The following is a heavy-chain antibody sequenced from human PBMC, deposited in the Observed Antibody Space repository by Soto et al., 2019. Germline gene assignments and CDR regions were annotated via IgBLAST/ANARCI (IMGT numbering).Heavy chain of an antibody. CDR3: AIGDSDTLLHY. D-gene: IGHD2-15*01. CDR1: GGSISSDGYY. V-gene: IGHV4-31*03. J-gene: IGHJ4*02. Sequence: PSETLYLTCTVSGGSISSDGYYWSWIRQHPGKGLEWIGYIYYSGSTYYNPSLKSRVTISLDMSKSQFSLKLTSVTAADTAVYYCAIGDSDTLLHYWGQGTLVTVSS. CDR2: IYYSGST.